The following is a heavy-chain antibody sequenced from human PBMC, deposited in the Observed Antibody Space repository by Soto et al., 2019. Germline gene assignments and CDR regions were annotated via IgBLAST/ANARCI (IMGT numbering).Heavy chain of an antibody. Sequence: SVKVSCKASGGTFSSYAISWVRQAPGQGLEWMGGIIPIFGTANYAQKFQGRVTITADESTSTAYMELSSLRSEDTAVYYCARAIAAAGNWFDPWGQGTLVTVSS. J-gene: IGHJ5*02. CDR2: IIPIFGTA. CDR3: ARAIAAAGNWFDP. CDR1: GGTFSSYA. V-gene: IGHV1-69*13. D-gene: IGHD6-13*01.